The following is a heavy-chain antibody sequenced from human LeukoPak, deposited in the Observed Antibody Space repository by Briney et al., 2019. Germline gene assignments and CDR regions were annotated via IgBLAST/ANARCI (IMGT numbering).Heavy chain of an antibody. CDR3: ARGFSGWSH. CDR1: GFTFSNYW. J-gene: IGHJ4*02. Sequence: GGSLRLPCAASGFTFSNYWMTWVRQAPGKGLEWVANIKQDGNEKYYVDSVKGRFTISRDNAKNSLYLQMNSLRAEDTAVYYCARGFSGWSHWGQGTLVTVSS. V-gene: IGHV3-7*03. D-gene: IGHD6-19*01. CDR2: IKQDGNEK.